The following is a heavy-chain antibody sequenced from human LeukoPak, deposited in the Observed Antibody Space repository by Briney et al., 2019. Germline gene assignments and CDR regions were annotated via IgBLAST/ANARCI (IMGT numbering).Heavy chain of an antibody. CDR2: INHSGST. V-gene: IGHV4-34*01. Sequence: SETLSLTRAVYGGSFSGYYWSWIRQPPGKGLEWIGEINHSGSTNYNPSLKSRVTISVDTSKNQFSLKLSSVTAADTAVYYCASEDFDYWGQGTLVTVSS. CDR1: GGSFSGYY. J-gene: IGHJ4*02. CDR3: ASEDFDY.